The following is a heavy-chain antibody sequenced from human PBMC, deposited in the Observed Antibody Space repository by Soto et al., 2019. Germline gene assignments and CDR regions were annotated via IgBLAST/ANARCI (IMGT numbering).Heavy chain of an antibody. D-gene: IGHD1-20*01. CDR3: ARALTGPDYYYMDV. J-gene: IGHJ6*03. Sequence: KPSETLSLTCTVSGGSISSYYWSWIRQPPGRGLEWIGYIYYSGSTNYNPSLKSRVTISLDTSKNQFSLKLTSVTAADTAVYYCARALTGPDYYYMDVWGKGTTVTSP. V-gene: IGHV4-59*01. CDR1: GGSISSYY. CDR2: IYYSGST.